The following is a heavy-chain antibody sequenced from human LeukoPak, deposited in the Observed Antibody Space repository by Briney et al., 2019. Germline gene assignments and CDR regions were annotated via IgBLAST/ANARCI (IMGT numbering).Heavy chain of an antibody. CDR2: IYDSGST. CDR1: GGSISNYY. V-gene: IGHV4-59*05. J-gene: IGHJ5*02. Sequence: SETLSLTCPVSGGSISNYYWSWIRQPPGKGLEWIGSIYDSGSTYYNPSLKSRVTISVDTSKNQFSLKLNSVTAADTAVYYCARHYGPWGQGTLVTVSS. CDR3: ARHYGP. D-gene: IGHD3-16*01.